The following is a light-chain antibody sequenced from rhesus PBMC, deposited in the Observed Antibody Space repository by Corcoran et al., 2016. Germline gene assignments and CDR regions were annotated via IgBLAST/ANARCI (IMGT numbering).Light chain of an antibody. J-gene: IGKJ2*01. CDR2: KAS. CDR3: QHGYGTPYS. CDR1: ENVNNY. Sequence: DIQMTQSPSSLSASVGDRVTITCRASENVNNYLTWYQQKPGKAPKLLLYKASTLQSGVPSRFSGGGSGTDYTLPISSLQPEDSATYYCQHGYGTPYSFGQGTKVEIK. V-gene: IGKV1-74*01.